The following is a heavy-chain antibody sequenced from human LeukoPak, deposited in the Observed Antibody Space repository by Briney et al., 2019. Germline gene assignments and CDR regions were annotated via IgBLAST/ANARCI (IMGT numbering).Heavy chain of an antibody. J-gene: IGHJ5*02. V-gene: IGHV4-39*07. D-gene: IGHD6-13*01. CDR2: IYYSGNT. CDR1: GGSIRDTTYY. Sequence: SETLSLTCTVSGGSIRDTTYYWGWIRQPPGKGLEWIGSIYYSGNTYYNPSLMSRVTILVDTSKNQFSLNLSSVTAADTAVYYCARGPDAAAGIIGKFDPWGQGTLVTVSS. CDR3: ARGPDAAAGIIGKFDP.